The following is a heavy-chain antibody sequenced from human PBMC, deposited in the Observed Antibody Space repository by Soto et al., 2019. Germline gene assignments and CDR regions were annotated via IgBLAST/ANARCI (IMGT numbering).Heavy chain of an antibody. Sequence: ASVKVSCKASGGTFSSYAISWVRQAPGQGLEWMGGIIPIFGTANYAQKFQGRVTITADESTSTAYMEQSSLRSEDTAVYYCARVGYCTNGVCYTPYGMDVWGQGTTVTVSS. CDR3: ARVGYCTNGVCYTPYGMDV. J-gene: IGHJ6*02. D-gene: IGHD2-8*01. CDR2: IIPIFGTA. V-gene: IGHV1-69*13. CDR1: GGTFSSYA.